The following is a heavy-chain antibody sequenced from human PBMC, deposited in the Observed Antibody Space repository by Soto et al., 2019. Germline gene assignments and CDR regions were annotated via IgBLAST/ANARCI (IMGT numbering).Heavy chain of an antibody. CDR2: ISSSSSYI. CDR3: ARGSLHPKIFGVVIYFDY. J-gene: IGHJ4*02. V-gene: IGHV3-21*01. CDR1: GFTFSSYS. Sequence: GGSLRLSCAASGFTFSSYSMNWVRQAPGKGLEWVSSISSSSSYIYYADSVKGRFTISRDNAKNSLYLQMNSLRAEDTAVYYCARGSLHPKIFGVVIYFDYWGQGTLVTVSS. D-gene: IGHD3-3*01.